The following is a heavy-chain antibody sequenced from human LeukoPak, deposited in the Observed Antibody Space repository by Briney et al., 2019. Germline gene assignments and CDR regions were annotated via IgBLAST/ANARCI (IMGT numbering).Heavy chain of an antibody. CDR2: ISWNSGRI. V-gene: IGHV3-9*01. D-gene: IGHD6-13*01. CDR1: GFTFADYA. Sequence: GGSMRLSCAASGFTFADYAMHWDRQAPGKGLEWVSGISWNSGRISYADSVKGRFTISRDNAKNSLYLQMNSLRAEDTALYYCAKDMVPGIAAAGYSDSWGQGTMVTVSS. CDR3: AKDMVPGIAAAGYSDS. J-gene: IGHJ3*02.